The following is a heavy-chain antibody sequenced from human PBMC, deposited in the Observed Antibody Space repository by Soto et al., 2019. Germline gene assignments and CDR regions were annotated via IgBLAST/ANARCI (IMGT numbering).Heavy chain of an antibody. J-gene: IGHJ6*02. D-gene: IGHD2-15*01. CDR1: GDSVSSNGAC. CDR3: ARVHCSAGTCLDGLDF. Sequence: SQTLSLPCVISGDSVSSNGACCNFIRQSPSRGLQWLGRIYYRSKWFHDYAASVESRMAINPDTSRNQFSLQLNYVTPEDTAVYYCARVHCSAGTCLDGLDFWGQGTTVTV. CDR2: IYYRSKWFH. V-gene: IGHV6-1*01.